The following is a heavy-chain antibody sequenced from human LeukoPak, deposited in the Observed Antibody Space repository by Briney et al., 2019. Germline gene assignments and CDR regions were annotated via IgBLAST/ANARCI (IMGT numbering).Heavy chain of an antibody. V-gene: IGHV1-18*01. J-gene: IGHJ6*02. D-gene: IGHD6-13*01. CDR3: ARDQNRGIATNWKPYYYYGMDV. CDR2: ISAYNGNT. CDR1: GYTFTSYG. Sequence: ASVKVSCKAPGYTFTSYGISWVRQAPGQGLEWMGWISAYNGNTNYAQKLQGRVTMTTDTSTSTAYMELRSLRSDDTAVYYCARDQNRGIATNWKPYYYYGMDVWGQGTTVTVSS.